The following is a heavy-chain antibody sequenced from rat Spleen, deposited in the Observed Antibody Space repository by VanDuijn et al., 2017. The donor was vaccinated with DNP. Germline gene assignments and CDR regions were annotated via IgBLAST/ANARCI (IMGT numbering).Heavy chain of an antibody. Sequence: EVQLMESGGDLVQPGRSLKLSCVASGFTFNYYWMTWIRQVPGKGLEWLASISSNGGNTYYPDSVKGRFTISRDNAKDTLYRQMNSLRSEDTATYYCAREGDYYDGYGDALDAWGQGTSVTVSS. J-gene: IGHJ4*01. V-gene: IGHV5-31*01. CDR2: ISSNGGNT. CDR3: AREGDYYDGYGDALDA. D-gene: IGHD1-12*03. CDR1: GFTFNYYW.